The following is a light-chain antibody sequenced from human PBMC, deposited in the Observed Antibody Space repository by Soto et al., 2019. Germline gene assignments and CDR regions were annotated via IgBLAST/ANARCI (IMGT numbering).Light chain of an antibody. Sequence: QSVLTQPPSVSEAPRQRVTISCSGSSSNIGNNAVNWYQQLPGKAPKLLIYYDDLLPSGVSDRFSGSKSGTSASLAISGLQSEDEADYYCAAGDDSSYVFGTGTKVTVL. CDR1: SSNIGNNA. V-gene: IGLV1-36*01. CDR2: YDD. CDR3: AAGDDSSYV. J-gene: IGLJ1*01.